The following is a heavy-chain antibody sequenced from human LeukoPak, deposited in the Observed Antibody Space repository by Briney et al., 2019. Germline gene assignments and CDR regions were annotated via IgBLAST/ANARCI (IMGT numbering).Heavy chain of an antibody. J-gene: IGHJ6*03. Sequence: SETLSLTCTVSGGSISSYYWSWIRQPPGKGLEWIGYIYTSGSTNYNPSLKSRVTISVDTSKNQFSLKLSSVTAADTAVYYCARLGGMRADYYYYYYMDVWGKGTTVTVSS. V-gene: IGHV4-4*09. CDR1: GGSISSYY. D-gene: IGHD3-16*01. CDR2: IYTSGST. CDR3: ARLGGMRADYYYYYYMDV.